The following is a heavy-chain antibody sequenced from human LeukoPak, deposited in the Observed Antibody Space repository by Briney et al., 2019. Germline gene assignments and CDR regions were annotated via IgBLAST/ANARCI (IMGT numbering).Heavy chain of an antibody. Sequence: GGSLRLSCAASGFTVSDSDMTWVRQAPGKGLEWVANINQDGSAKYYVDSVKGRFTISRDNAKNSMYLQMNRLRVEDTAVYYCARWEIRGTAHQLDYWGQGTLVTVSS. CDR3: ARWEIRGTAHQLDY. V-gene: IGHV3-7*01. J-gene: IGHJ4*02. CDR2: INQDGSAK. D-gene: IGHD1-7*01. CDR1: GFTVSDSD.